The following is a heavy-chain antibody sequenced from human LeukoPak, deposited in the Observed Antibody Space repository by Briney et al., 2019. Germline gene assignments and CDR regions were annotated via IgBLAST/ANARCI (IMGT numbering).Heavy chain of an antibody. J-gene: IGHJ4*02. D-gene: IGHD5-12*01. CDR3: ARAEGYSGYFDY. CDR2: IIPILGIA. CDR1: GGTFSSYA. Sequence: GASVKVSCKASGGTFSSYAISWVRQAPGQGLEWMGRIIPILGIANYAQKFQGRVTITADKSTSTAYMELSSLRSEDTAVYYCARAEGYSGYFDYWGQGTLVTVSS. V-gene: IGHV1-69*04.